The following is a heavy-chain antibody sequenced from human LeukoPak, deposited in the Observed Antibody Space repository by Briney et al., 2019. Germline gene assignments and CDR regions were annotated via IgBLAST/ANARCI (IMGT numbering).Heavy chain of an antibody. CDR2: IWSDGSNK. CDR1: GFTFSSYN. Sequence: GGSLRLSCAASGFTFSSYNMHWVRQAPGKGLEWVAVIWSDGSNKYYADSVKGRFSISRDNSKNTLYLQMSSLRADDTAVYFCGREANYVVDFWGQGTPVTVSS. CDR3: GREANYVVDF. D-gene: IGHD1-7*01. J-gene: IGHJ4*02. V-gene: IGHV3-33*01.